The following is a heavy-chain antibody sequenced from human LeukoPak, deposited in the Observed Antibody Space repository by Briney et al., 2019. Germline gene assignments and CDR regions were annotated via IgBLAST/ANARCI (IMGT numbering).Heavy chain of an antibody. Sequence: SVKVSCKXSGGTFSTYAINWVRQAPGQGLEWMGGIIPIFGTAIYSQKFQGRVTITADESTSTAYMELSSLRSEDTGVYYCARDIRNWFDRWGQGTLVTVSS. V-gene: IGHV1-69*13. CDR1: GGTFSTYA. J-gene: IGHJ5*02. CDR2: IIPIFGTA. CDR3: ARDIRNWFDR.